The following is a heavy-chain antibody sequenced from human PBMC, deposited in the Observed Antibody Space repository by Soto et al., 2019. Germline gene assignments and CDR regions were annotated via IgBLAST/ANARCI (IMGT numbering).Heavy chain of an antibody. CDR1: GGTFSSYA. Sequence: QVQLVQSGAEVKKPGSSVKVSCKASGGTFSSYAISWVRQAPGQGLEWMGGIIPIFGTANYAQKFQGRVTITADKSTSTAYMELSSLRSEDTAGYYCARSYSWGSGSYYFDYWGQGTLVTVSS. CDR3: ARSYSWGSGSYYFDY. D-gene: IGHD3-10*01. CDR2: IIPIFGTA. J-gene: IGHJ4*02. V-gene: IGHV1-69*06.